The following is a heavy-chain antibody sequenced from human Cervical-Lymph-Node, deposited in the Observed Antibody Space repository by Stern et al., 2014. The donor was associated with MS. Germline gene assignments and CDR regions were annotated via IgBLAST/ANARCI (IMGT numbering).Heavy chain of an antibody. J-gene: IGHJ4*02. V-gene: IGHV3-21*01. CDR1: GFTFSNHT. Sequence: VQLVQSGGGLVKPGGSLRLSCAASGFTFSNHTMHWVRQAPGKGLEWVSSMSGSSTYIYNADPSKRRFTISTNTAQHSFSLHINSLRAEDTAVYYCARVASVEWLVEGYFDYWGQGALVTVSS. D-gene: IGHD6-19*01. CDR2: MSGSSTYI. CDR3: ARVASVEWLVEGYFDY.